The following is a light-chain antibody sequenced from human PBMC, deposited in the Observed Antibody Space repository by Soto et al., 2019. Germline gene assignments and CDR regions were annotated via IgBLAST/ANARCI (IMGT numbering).Light chain of an antibody. CDR2: GAS. J-gene: IGKJ1*01. CDR3: QHYGVSFCT. Sequence: EIVLTQSPGTLSLSPGERASLSCRASQSLSSSNLAWYQQKPGQAPRLLIHGASSRASGIPDRFSGSESGTDFTLTISRLEPEDFAVYYCQHYGVSFCTFGQGTKVEIK. V-gene: IGKV3-20*01. CDR1: QSLSSSN.